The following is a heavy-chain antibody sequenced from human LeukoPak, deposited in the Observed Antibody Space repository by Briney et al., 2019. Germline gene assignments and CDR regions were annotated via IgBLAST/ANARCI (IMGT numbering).Heavy chain of an antibody. D-gene: IGHD2-15*01. J-gene: IGHJ4*02. CDR1: GFTFSSYS. CDR2: ISSSSGYI. Sequence: GGSLRLSCAASGFTFSSYSMNWVRRAPGKGLEWVSSISSSSGYIYYADSVKGRFTISRDNAKNSLYLQMNILRAEDTAVYYCARHFEDTVVAYSFDSWGQGTLVTVSS. V-gene: IGHV3-21*01. CDR3: ARHFEDTVVAYSFDS.